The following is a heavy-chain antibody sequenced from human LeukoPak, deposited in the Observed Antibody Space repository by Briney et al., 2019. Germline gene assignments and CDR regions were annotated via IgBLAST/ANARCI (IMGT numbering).Heavy chain of an antibody. V-gene: IGHV1-18*01. D-gene: IGHD3-3*01. J-gene: IGHJ5*02. CDR1: GYTFTSYG. Sequence: ASVKVSCKASGYTFTSYGISRVRQAPGQGLEWMGWISAYNGNTNYAQKLQGRVTMTTDTSTSTAYMELRSLRSDDTAVYYCARDLITIFGVAANWFDPWGQGTLVTVSS. CDR2: ISAYNGNT. CDR3: ARDLITIFGVAANWFDP.